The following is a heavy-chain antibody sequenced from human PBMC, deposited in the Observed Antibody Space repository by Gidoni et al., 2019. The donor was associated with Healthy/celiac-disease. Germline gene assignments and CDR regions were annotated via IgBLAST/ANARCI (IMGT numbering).Heavy chain of an antibody. CDR3: ARDRIVVGYGMDV. V-gene: IGHV1-46*01. Sequence: QVQLVQSGAEVKKPGASVKVSFKASGYTFTSYYMHWVRQAPGQELEWMGIINPSGGSTSYAQKFQGRVTMTRDTSTSTVYMELSSLRSEDTAVYYCARDRIVVGYGMDVWGQGTTVTVSS. J-gene: IGHJ6*02. CDR2: INPSGGST. CDR1: GYTFTSYY. D-gene: IGHD2-15*01.